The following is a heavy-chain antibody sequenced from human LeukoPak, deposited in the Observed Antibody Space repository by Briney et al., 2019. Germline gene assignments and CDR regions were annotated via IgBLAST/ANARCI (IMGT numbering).Heavy chain of an antibody. CDR1: GGSISSSSYY. J-gene: IGHJ4*02. CDR3: ARQLYGGYCSGGGCYLTYYFDY. D-gene: IGHD2-15*01. V-gene: IGHV4-39*01. CDR2: IYYSGST. Sequence: SETLSLTCTVSGGSISSSSYYWGWIRQPPGKGLEWIGSIYYSGSTYYNPSLKSRVTISVDTSKNQFSLKLSSVTAADTAVYYCARQLYGGYCSGGGCYLTYYFDYWGQGTLVTVSS.